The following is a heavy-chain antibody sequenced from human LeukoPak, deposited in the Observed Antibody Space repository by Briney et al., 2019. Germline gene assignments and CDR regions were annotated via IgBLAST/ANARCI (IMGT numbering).Heavy chain of an antibody. J-gene: IGHJ4*02. CDR2: INHSGST. Sequence: SETLSLTCAVYGGSFSGYYWSWIRQPPGKGLEWIGEINHSGSTNYNPSLKSRVTISVDTSKNQFSLKLSSVTAADTAVYYCARTPSYGGNHLGYFDYWGQGTLVTVSS. CDR3: ARTPSYGGNHLGYFDY. D-gene: IGHD4-23*01. CDR1: GGSFSGYY. V-gene: IGHV4-34*01.